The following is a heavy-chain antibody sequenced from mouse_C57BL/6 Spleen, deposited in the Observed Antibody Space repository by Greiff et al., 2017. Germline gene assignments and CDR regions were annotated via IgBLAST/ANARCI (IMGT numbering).Heavy chain of an antibody. CDR3: TTGGNFDD. V-gene: IGHV14-4*01. CDR1: GFNIKDDY. Sequence: VQLQQSGAELVRPGASVKLSCTASGFNIKDDYMHWLKQRPEQGLAWIGWFVPENGDPAYASKFKGKATITAYTSSNTAYLQLSSLTSEDTAVYYCTTGGNFDDWGPGTTLTVSS. J-gene: IGHJ2*01. D-gene: IGHD1-1*02. CDR2: FVPENGDP.